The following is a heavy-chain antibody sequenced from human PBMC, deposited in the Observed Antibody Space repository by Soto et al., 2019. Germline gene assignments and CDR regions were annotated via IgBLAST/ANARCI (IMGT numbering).Heavy chain of an antibody. CDR3: ARGVGDGYHFLVYYYYGMDV. D-gene: IGHD5-12*01. V-gene: IGHV1-69*01. CDR1: GGTFSSYA. CDR2: IIPIFGTA. Sequence: QVQMVQSGAEVKKPGSSVKVSCKASGGTFSSYAISWVRQAPGQGLEWMGGIIPIFGTANYAQKFQGRVTITADEYTRTAYMELSSLRSEDTAVYYCARGVGDGYHFLVYYYYGMDVWGQGTTVTVYS. J-gene: IGHJ6*02.